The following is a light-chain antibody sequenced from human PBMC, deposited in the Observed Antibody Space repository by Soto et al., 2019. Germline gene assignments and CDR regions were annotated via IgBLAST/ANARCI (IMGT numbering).Light chain of an antibody. CDR1: QSVSSR. CDR2: DAS. CDR3: QQYNKWPPIT. V-gene: IGKV3-15*01. Sequence: EVVLTQSPATLSVSPGERATLSCRASQSVSSRLAWYQRKPGQGPRLLIYDASTRATGIAGRISGSGSGTEFTLTISSLQSEDFAVYNCQQYNKWPPITFGQGTRLAIK. J-gene: IGKJ5*01.